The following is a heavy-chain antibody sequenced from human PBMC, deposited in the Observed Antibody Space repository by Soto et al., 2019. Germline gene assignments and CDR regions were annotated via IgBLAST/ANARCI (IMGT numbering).Heavy chain of an antibody. CDR2: IYPDNSNT. V-gene: IGHV5-51*01. Sequence: PGESLKISCKGSGYFFAGYWIAWVRQMPGKGLEWMGIIYPDNSNTKYSRSFQGQVTISADKSSSTAYLQWSSLKASDTAIYYCARQGAAVHIVPLIWFDEWGQGTLVTVSS. D-gene: IGHD2-21*01. J-gene: IGHJ5*02. CDR1: GYFFAGYW. CDR3: ARQGAAVHIVPLIWFDE.